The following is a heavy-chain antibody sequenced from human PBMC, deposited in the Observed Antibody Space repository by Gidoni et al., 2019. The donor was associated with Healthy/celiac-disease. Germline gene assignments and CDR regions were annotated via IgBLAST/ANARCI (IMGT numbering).Heavy chain of an antibody. CDR3: AAGADSSGYYPGFDY. CDR1: GGSFRGYY. V-gene: IGHV4-34*01. J-gene: IGHJ4*02. CDR2: INNSGST. D-gene: IGHD3-22*01. Sequence: QVQLQQWGAGLLTPSEHLSLTCAVYGGSFRGYYWSWIRQPPGKGLEWIGEINNSGSTNYNPSLKSRVTISVDTSKNQFSLKLSSVTAADTAVYYCAAGADSSGYYPGFDYWGQGTLVTVSS.